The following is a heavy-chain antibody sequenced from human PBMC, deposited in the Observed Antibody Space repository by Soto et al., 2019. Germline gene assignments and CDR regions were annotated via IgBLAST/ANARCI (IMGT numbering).Heavy chain of an antibody. Sequence: ASVKVSCKASGYTFTSYDINWVRQTAGQGLEWMGWMSPKTANTGYAQKFQDRVTMTRSTSISTAYMELSSLTSEDTAVYYCARDYGGNSGNDYWGQGTLVTVSS. CDR3: ARDYGGNSGNDY. D-gene: IGHD4-17*01. CDR2: MSPKTANT. CDR1: GYTFTSYD. V-gene: IGHV1-8*01. J-gene: IGHJ4*02.